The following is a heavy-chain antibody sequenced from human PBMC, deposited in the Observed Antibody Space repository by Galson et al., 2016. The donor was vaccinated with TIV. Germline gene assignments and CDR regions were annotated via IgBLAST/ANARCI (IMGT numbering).Heavy chain of an antibody. D-gene: IGHD5-24*01. CDR2: IYGSGST. Sequence: SLRLSCAASGFSVSNTYMRWLRQSPGRGLEWVSVIYGSGSTYYADSVKGRFTPSRDNSKNTLYLQMNNLSGDDTAVYYCAREGRGRDGFNFFEQWGQGTLVTVSS. CDR3: AREGRGRDGFNFFEQ. J-gene: IGHJ4*02. CDR1: GFSVSNTY. V-gene: IGHV3-53*01.